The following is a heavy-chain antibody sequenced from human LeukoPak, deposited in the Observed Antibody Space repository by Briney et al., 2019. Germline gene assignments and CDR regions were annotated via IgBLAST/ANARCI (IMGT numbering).Heavy chain of an antibody. CDR2: INRDGSST. V-gene: IGHV3-74*01. J-gene: IGHJ4*02. D-gene: IGHD5-18*01. CDR1: GFTLNSYW. Sequence: GGSLRISRAASGFTLNSYWLHLVRQAPGKGLVGVSRINRDGSSTSYADSVKGRFTISRDNAKNTLYLQKNSLRAEDTAVYYCARSTWIQLWPEMAFGYWGQGTLVTVSS. CDR3: ARSTWIQLWPEMAFGY.